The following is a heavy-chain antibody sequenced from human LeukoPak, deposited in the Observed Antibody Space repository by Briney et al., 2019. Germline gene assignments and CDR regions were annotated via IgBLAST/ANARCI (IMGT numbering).Heavy chain of an antibody. CDR3: TRVLAAAANALDI. Sequence: GGSLRLSCAASGFTLGDHYMDWVRQAPGKGLEWVGRSRHKAKRYTTEYAASVKGRFTISRDDSKNSLYLQMNSLKTEDTAVYYCTRVLAAAANALDIWGQGTMVTVSS. D-gene: IGHD6-13*01. CDR2: SRHKAKRYTT. J-gene: IGHJ3*02. CDR1: GFTLGDHY. V-gene: IGHV3-72*01.